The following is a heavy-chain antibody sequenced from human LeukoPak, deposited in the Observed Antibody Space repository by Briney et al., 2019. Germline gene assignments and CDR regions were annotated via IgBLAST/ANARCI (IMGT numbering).Heavy chain of an antibody. J-gene: IGHJ6*02. CDR3: AREQGWSDSYYGMDV. CDR1: GFTFSNYW. Sequence: GGSLRLSCVASGFTFSNYWMSWVRQAPGKGLEWLANMKEDGSARYYVDSMKGRFTISRDNAKNSLYLHMNSLRAEDTAVYYCAREQGWSDSYYGMDVWGQGTTVTVSS. CDR2: MKEDGSAR. V-gene: IGHV3-7*01.